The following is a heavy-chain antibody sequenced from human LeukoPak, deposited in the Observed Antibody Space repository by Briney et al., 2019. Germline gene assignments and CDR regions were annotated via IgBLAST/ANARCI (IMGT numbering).Heavy chain of an antibody. CDR3: ARDSGSYYEDWFDP. D-gene: IGHD1-26*01. CDR1: GFTFSSYS. V-gene: IGHV3-21*01. J-gene: IGHJ5*02. Sequence: PGGSLRLSCAASGFTFSSYSMSWVRQAPGKGLEWVSSISSSSSYIYYADSVKGRFTTSRDNAKNSLYLQMNSLRAEDTAVYYCARDSGSYYEDWFDPWGQGTLVTVSS. CDR2: ISSSSSYI.